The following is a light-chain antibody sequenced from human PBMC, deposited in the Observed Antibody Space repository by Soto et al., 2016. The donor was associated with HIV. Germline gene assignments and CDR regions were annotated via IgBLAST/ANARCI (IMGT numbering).Light chain of an antibody. V-gene: IGKV1-17*03. CDR1: QDISNF. Sequence: DIQMTQSPSAMSASIGDRITITCRANQDISNFLAWFQQKPGKVPRRLIYAASSLQSGVPSRFSGSGSGTEFTLTTSSLQPEDFASYYCLQYSSYPLIFGGGTKVEIK. CDR2: AAS. CDR3: LQYSSYPLI. J-gene: IGKJ4*01.